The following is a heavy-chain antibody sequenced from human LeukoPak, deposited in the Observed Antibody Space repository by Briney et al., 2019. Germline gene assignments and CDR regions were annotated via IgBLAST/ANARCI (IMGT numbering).Heavy chain of an antibody. CDR1: GFTFSSYG. D-gene: IGHD1-26*01. CDR2: ISYDGSNK. Sequence: GGSLRLSCAASGFTFSSYGMHWVRQAPGKGLEWVAVISYDGSNKYYADSVKGRFTISRDNSKNTLYLQMNSLRAEDTAVYYCAKAGGSYYFDYWGQGTLVTVS. J-gene: IGHJ4*02. V-gene: IGHV3-30*18. CDR3: AKAGGSYYFDY.